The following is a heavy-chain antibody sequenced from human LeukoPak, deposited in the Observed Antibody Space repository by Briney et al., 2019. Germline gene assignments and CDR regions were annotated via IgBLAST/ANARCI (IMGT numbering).Heavy chain of an antibody. D-gene: IGHD1-7*01. CDR1: GGTFSSYA. CDR3: ARDPDVFPRTKGDFDY. J-gene: IGHJ4*02. V-gene: IGHV1-69*13. Sequence: ASVKVSCKASGGTFSSYAISWVRQAPGQGLEWMGGIIPIFGTANYAQKFQGRVTITADESTSTAYMELSSLRSEDTAVYYCARDPDVFPRTKGDFDYWGQGTLVTVSS. CDR2: IIPIFGTA.